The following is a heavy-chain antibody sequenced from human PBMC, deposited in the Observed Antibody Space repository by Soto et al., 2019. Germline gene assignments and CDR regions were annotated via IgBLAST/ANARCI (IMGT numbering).Heavy chain of an antibody. D-gene: IGHD2-2*01. CDR1: RFTFTSYA. CDR2: TXGSGGXP. J-gene: IGHJ4*02. Sequence: XXSLRLSCAASRFTFTSYAMSWVRQAPGKGLEWVSDTXGSGGXPYYADSVKGXXTITRANXXNTPYLQMNSLRAEDTALYYCAKHARRNWPTNYCGQGTLATVPS. V-gene: IGHV3-23*01. CDR3: AKHARRNWPTNY.